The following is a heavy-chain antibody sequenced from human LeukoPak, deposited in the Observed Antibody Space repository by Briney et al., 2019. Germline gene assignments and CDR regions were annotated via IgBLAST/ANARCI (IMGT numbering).Heavy chain of an antibody. Sequence: SETLSLTCTVSGGSISSYYWSWIRQPPGKGLEWIGYIHYSGSTNYNPSLKSRVTISVDTSKNQFSLKLSSVTAADTAVYYCARALRARITGTTASVYGMDVWGQGTTVTVSS. CDR3: ARALRARITGTTASVYGMDV. D-gene: IGHD1-20*01. J-gene: IGHJ6*02. V-gene: IGHV4-59*01. CDR2: IHYSGST. CDR1: GGSISSYY.